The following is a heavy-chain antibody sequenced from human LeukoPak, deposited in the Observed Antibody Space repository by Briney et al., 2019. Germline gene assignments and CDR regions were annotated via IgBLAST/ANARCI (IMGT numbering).Heavy chain of an antibody. D-gene: IGHD1-26*01. CDR3: ARRQGGSYDY. CDR1: GFAFSSYA. J-gene: IGHJ4*02. Sequence: GGSLRLSCAASGFAFSSYAMHWVRQAPGKGLEYVSAISSNGGSTYYANSVKGRFTISRDNSKNTLYLQMGSLRAEDMAVYYCARRQGGSYDYWGQGTLVTVSS. CDR2: ISSNGGST. V-gene: IGHV3-64*01.